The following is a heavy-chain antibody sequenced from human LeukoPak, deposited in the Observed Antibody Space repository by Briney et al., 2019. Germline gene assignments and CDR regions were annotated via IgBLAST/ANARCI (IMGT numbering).Heavy chain of an antibody. CDR2: INPNSGGT. CDR1: GYTFTGYY. D-gene: IGHD3-22*01. Sequence: ASVKVSCKASGYTFTGYYMHWVRQAPGQGLEWMGWINPNSGGTNYAQKFQGWVTTTRDTSISTAYMELSRLRSDDTAVYYCARGDGYYDSSGYDYWGQGTLVTVSS. CDR3: ARGDGYYDSSGYDY. J-gene: IGHJ4*02. V-gene: IGHV1-2*04.